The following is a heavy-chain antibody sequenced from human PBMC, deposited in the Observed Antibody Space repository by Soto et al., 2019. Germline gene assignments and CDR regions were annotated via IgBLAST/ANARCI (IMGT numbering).Heavy chain of an antibody. V-gene: IGHV4-30-2*01. CDR1: GASISNGDYS. J-gene: IGHJ5*01. CDR3: ARGREGSFFDF. Sequence: SETLSLTCAVSGASISNGDYSWSWIRQPPGRALEWIGYIYSSGRSDYNPSLKSRVTISIDRSKNQFSLRLTSVTAADAAVYYCARGREGSFFDFWGQGALVT. CDR2: IYSSGRS.